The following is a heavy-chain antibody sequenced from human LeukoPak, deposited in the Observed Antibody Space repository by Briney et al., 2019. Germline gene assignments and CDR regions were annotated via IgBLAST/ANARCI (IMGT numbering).Heavy chain of an antibody. CDR2: TRDKARGYTT. V-gene: IGHV3-72*01. CDR1: GVTLSDHH. J-gene: IGHJ3*02. CDR3: ARDGAEGDNSAFDM. D-gene: IGHD3-22*01. Sequence: GGSLRLSCAASGVTLSDHHVDWVRQAPGKGLEWVGRTRDKARGYTTEYAASVKGRFTISRDDSKTLVYLQMNSLRTEDTAVYFCARDGAEGDNSAFDMWGQGTVVTVSS.